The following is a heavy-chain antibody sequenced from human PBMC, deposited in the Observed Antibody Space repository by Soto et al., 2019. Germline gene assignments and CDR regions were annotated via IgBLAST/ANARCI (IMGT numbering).Heavy chain of an antibody. Sequence: LRLSCAASGFTFDDYAMHWVRQAPGKGLEWVSGISWNSGSIGYADSVKGRFTISRDNAKNSLYLQMTSLRAEDTAVYYCASRGVLLAASFDSWGQGTLVTVSS. CDR1: GFTFDDYA. D-gene: IGHD2-8*01. CDR3: ASRGVLLAASFDS. V-gene: IGHV3-9*01. CDR2: ISWNSGSI. J-gene: IGHJ5*01.